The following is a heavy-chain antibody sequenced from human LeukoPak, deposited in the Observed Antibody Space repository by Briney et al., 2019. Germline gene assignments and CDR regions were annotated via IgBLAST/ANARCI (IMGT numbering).Heavy chain of an antibody. CDR3: AKDKNYYDTQDTDY. J-gene: IGHJ4*02. Sequence: SGGSLRLSCAASGFTFSSYGMSWVRQAPGKGLEWVSAISGSGGSTYYADSVKGRFTISRDNSKNTLYLQMNSLRAEDTAVYYCAKDKNYYDTQDTDYWGQGTLVTVSS. CDR1: GFTFSSYG. D-gene: IGHD3-22*01. CDR2: ISGSGGST. V-gene: IGHV3-23*01.